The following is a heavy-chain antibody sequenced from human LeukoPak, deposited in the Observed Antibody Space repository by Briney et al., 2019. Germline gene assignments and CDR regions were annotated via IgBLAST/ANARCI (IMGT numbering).Heavy chain of an antibody. V-gene: IGHV4-39*07. CDR1: GGSISSSSYY. Sequence: PSETLSLTCSLSGGSISSSSYYWGWIRQPPGKGLEWIGSIYYSGSTYYNPSLKSRVTISVDTSKNQFSLKLSSVTAADTAVYYCARWAYGDYGTRDAFDIWGQGTMVTVSS. CDR3: ARWAYGDYGTRDAFDI. D-gene: IGHD4-17*01. CDR2: IYYSGST. J-gene: IGHJ3*02.